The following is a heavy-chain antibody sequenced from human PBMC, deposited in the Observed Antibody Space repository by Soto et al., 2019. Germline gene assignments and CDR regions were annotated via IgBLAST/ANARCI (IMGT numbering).Heavy chain of an antibody. CDR3: WGRGGDSLPDL. CDR1: GFNFSGSA. D-gene: IGHD4-17*01. V-gene: IGHV3-73*01. Sequence: EVQLVESGGDLVQPGGSLKLSCTGLGFNFSGSALHWVRQPSGKGLEWVGRIRGRAKKYATSYATSVRGRFYLSRDDSKNTAFLQKNSLRDEDKGFYFCWGRGGDSLPDLWGQGTLVTVSS. CDR2: IRGRAKKYAT. J-gene: IGHJ5*02.